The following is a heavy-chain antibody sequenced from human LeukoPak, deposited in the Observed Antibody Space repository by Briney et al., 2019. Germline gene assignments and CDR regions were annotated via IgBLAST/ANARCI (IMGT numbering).Heavy chain of an antibody. CDR1: GFILSDYY. V-gene: IGHV3-11*04. D-gene: IGHD3-22*01. CDR3: ARESYSSGYYYDY. Sequence: GGSLRLSCAASGFILSDYYMSWIRQAPGKGLEWVAYISTNDRTTYYADSVKGRFTNSRDNAKNSLYLQMNSLRAEDTAVYYCARESYSSGYYYDYWGQGTLVTVSS. J-gene: IGHJ4*02. CDR2: ISTNDRTT.